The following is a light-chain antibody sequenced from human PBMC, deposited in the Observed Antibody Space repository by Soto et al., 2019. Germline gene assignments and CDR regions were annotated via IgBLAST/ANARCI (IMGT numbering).Light chain of an antibody. CDR1: QSISTY. Sequence: DIVLTQSPVTLSLSPGDRATLSCRASQSISTYLAWFQQKPGQAPRLLIYDASNRAAGVPGRFTGSGSGTDFTLSIISLEQDDCAVCACQHRSSWPPDFDQETPLEI. V-gene: IGKV3-11*01. CDR3: QHRSSWPPD. J-gene: IGKJ5*01. CDR2: DAS.